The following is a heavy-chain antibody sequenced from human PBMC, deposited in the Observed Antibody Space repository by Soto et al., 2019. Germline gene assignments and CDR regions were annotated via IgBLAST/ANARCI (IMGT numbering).Heavy chain of an antibody. CDR3: ATLAEYSSSFDY. CDR2: ISYDGSNK. J-gene: IGHJ4*02. CDR1: GFTFSSYA. Sequence: PGGSLRLTCADSGFTFSSYAMHWVSQAPGKGLEWVAVISYDGSNKYYADSVKGRFTISRDNSKNTLYLQMNSLRAEDTAVYYCATLAEYSSSFDYWGQGTLVTVSS. D-gene: IGHD6-6*01. V-gene: IGHV3-30-3*01.